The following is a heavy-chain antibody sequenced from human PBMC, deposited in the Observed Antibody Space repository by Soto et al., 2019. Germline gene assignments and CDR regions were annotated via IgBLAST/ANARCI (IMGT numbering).Heavy chain of an antibody. Sequence: EMQLVESGGGLVQPGGSLRLSCSASGFTFNDNPMYWVRQAPGKGLEYVSLISANGGSTHYADSVKGRFSISRDNSENTLYLQMSSLRAEDTAVYYCVKGAGWLQDVDYWGQGTLVTVSS. D-gene: IGHD5-12*01. CDR1: GFTFNDNP. V-gene: IGHV3-64D*08. CDR2: ISANGGST. CDR3: VKGAGWLQDVDY. J-gene: IGHJ4*02.